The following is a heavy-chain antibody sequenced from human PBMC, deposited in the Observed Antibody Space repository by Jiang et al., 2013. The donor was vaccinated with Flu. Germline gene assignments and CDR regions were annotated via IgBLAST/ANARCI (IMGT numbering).Heavy chain of an antibody. CDR2: TYYRSKWYN. Sequence: AISGDSVSNNSAAWNWIRQSPSRGLEWLGRTYYRSKWYNDYAVSVKSRITINPDTSKNQFSLQLNSVTPEDTAVYYCARDTHPPVGATRGFDYWGQGTLVTVSS. J-gene: IGHJ4*02. CDR1: GDSVSNNSAA. V-gene: IGHV6-1*01. CDR3: ARDTHPPVGATRGFDY. D-gene: IGHD1-26*01.